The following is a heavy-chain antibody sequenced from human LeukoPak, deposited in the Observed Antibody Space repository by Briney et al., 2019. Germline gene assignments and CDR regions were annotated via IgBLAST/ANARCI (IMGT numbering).Heavy chain of an antibody. CDR1: GGTFSSYA. CDR3: ASSTTDKVGATGFRAFDI. V-gene: IGHV1-69*05. CDR2: IIPIFGTA. D-gene: IGHD1-26*01. Sequence: SVKVSCKASGGTFSSYAISWVRQAPGQGLEWMGGIIPIFGTANYAQKFQGRVTITTDESTSTAYMELSSLRSEDTAVYYCASSTTDKVGATGFRAFDIWGQGTMVTVSS. J-gene: IGHJ3*02.